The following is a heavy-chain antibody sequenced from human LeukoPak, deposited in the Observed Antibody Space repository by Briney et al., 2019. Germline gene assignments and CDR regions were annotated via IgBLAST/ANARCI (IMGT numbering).Heavy chain of an antibody. CDR2: INHSGST. Sequence: SETLSLTCAVYGGSFSNYYWSWIRQPPGKGLEWIGEINHSGSTNYNPSLKSRVTVSVDTSKNQFSLKLNSVSAADTAVYYCARANDLHNWFDSWGQGTVVTVSS. J-gene: IGHJ5*01. V-gene: IGHV4-34*01. CDR3: ARANDLHNWFDS. D-gene: IGHD1-1*01. CDR1: GGSFSNYY.